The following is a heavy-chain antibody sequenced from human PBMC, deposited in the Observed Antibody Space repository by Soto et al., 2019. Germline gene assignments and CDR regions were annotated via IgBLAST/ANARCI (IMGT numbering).Heavy chain of an antibody. CDR3: ARYSPPTVTTYYYYYGMDV. Sequence: RASVKVSCKASGYTFTSYAMHWVRQAPGQRLEWMGWINAGNGNTKYSQKFQGRVTITRDTSASTAYMELSSLRSEDTAVYYCARYSPPTVTTYYYYYGMDVWGQGPTVTVSS. J-gene: IGHJ6*01. CDR1: GYTFTSYA. D-gene: IGHD4-17*01. CDR2: INAGNGNT. V-gene: IGHV1-3*01.